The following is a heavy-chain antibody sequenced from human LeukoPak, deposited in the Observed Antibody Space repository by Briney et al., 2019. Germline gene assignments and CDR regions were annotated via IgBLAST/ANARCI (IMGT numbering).Heavy chain of an antibody. Sequence: GGSLRLSCAASGFTFSSYTMTWVRQAPGKGLEWVSSISSGSSYIYYADSVEGRFTISRDNAKNSLYLQMNSLRAEDTAVYYCARDRFPPVAGNFDYWGQGTLVTVSS. J-gene: IGHJ4*02. CDR3: ARDRFPPVAGNFDY. D-gene: IGHD6-19*01. V-gene: IGHV3-21*01. CDR2: ISSGSSYI. CDR1: GFTFSSYT.